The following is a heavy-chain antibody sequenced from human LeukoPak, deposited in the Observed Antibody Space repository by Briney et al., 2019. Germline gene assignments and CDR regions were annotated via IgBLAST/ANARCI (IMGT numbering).Heavy chain of an antibody. V-gene: IGHV3-11*01. D-gene: IGHD6-13*01. J-gene: IGHJ4*02. CDR3: ARARRSSWFRPEYYFDY. Sequence: KPGGSLRLSCAASGFTFSDYYMSWIRQAPGKGLEWVSYISSSGSTIYYADSVKGRFTISRDNAKNSLYLQMNSLRAEDTAVYYCARARRSSWFRPEYYFDYWGRGTLVTVSS. CDR1: GFTFSDYY. CDR2: ISSSGSTI.